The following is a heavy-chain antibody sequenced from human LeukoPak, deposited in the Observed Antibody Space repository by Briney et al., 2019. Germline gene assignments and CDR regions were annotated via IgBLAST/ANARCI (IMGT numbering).Heavy chain of an antibody. V-gene: IGHV3-30*02. D-gene: IGHD2-8*01. Sequence: TEGSLRLSCAASGFTFSSYGMHWVRQAPGKGLEWVAFIRYDGSNKDYADSVKGRFTISRDNSKNTLYLQMNSLRAEDTAVYYCAKAQVGYCTNGVCYNRAQYYYYYMDVWGKGTTVTVSS. J-gene: IGHJ6*03. CDR2: IRYDGSNK. CDR3: AKAQVGYCTNGVCYNRAQYYYYYMDV. CDR1: GFTFSSYG.